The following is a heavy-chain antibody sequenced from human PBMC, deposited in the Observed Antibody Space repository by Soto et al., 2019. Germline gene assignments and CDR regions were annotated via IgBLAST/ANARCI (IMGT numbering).Heavy chain of an antibody. D-gene: IGHD6-19*01. V-gene: IGHV4-39*01. J-gene: IGHJ5*02. CDR2: IYYSGST. CDR3: ARHDFPRGVAGTSGWFDP. Sequence: PSETLSLTCTVSGGSISSSSYYWGWIRQPPGKGLEWIGSIYYSGSTYYNPSLKSRVTISVDTSKNQFSLKLSSVTAADTAVYYCARHDFPRGVAGTSGWFDPWGQGTLVTVSS. CDR1: GGSISSSSYY.